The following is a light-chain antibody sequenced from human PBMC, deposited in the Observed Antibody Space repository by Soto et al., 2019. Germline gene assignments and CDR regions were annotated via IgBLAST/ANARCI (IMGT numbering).Light chain of an antibody. Sequence: EIVLTQSPGTLSLSPGETATLSCRASQSVSSSSLAWYRQKPGQAPRLIMYDAFIRATDIPDRISGSGSGTDFTLTISSLETEDLAVYYCQQYTVSPPTYTFGQGTKLEIK. CDR1: QSVSSSS. V-gene: IGKV3-20*01. CDR2: DAF. CDR3: QQYTVSPPTYT. J-gene: IGKJ2*01.